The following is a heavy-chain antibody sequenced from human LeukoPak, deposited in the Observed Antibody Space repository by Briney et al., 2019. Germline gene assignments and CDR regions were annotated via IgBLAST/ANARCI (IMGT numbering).Heavy chain of an antibody. CDR3: ARGHNSSGYYPS. J-gene: IGHJ5*02. Sequence: GGSLRLSCAASGFTFSSYAMHWVRQAPGKGLEWVAVISYDGSNKYYADSVKGRITISRDNSKNTLYLQMNSLRAEDTAVYYCARGHNSSGYYPSWGQGTLVTVSS. CDR1: GFTFSSYA. D-gene: IGHD3-22*01. V-gene: IGHV3-30-3*01. CDR2: ISYDGSNK.